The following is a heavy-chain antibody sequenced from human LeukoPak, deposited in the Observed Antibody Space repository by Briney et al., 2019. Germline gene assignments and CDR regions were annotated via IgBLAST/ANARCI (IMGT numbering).Heavy chain of an antibody. Sequence: GGSLRLSCAVSGFTVSSNYMSWVRQAPGKGLEWVSGISGSGDSTYYADSVKGRFTISRDNSQNTLSLQINSLRAEDTAVYYCAKDDAWGRYYHWGQGTLVTVSS. J-gene: IGHJ1*01. V-gene: IGHV3-23*01. CDR3: AKDDAWGRYYH. D-gene: IGHD3-16*01. CDR2: ISGSGDST. CDR1: GFTVSSNY.